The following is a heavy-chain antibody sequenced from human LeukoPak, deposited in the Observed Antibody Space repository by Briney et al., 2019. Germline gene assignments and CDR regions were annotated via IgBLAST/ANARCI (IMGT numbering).Heavy chain of an antibody. CDR3: ARGRTTYDYVWGSYRPPDY. Sequence: PSETLSLTCAVYGESFNGYYWSWIRRPPGKGLEWIGEINHRGSTNYNPSLKSRVTISVDTSKKQFSLKLSSVTAADTAVYYCARGRTTYDYVWGSYRPPDYWGQGTLVTVSS. CDR1: GESFNGYY. V-gene: IGHV4-34*01. D-gene: IGHD3-16*02. CDR2: INHRGST. J-gene: IGHJ4*02.